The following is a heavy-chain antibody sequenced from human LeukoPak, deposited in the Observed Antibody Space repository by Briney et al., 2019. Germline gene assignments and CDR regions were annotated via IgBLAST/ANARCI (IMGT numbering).Heavy chain of an antibody. Sequence: GGSLRLSCAASGFTFSSYAMSWVRQAPGKGLEWVSAISGSGGSTYYADSVKGRFTISRDNSKNTLYLQMNSLRAEDTAVYYCAKEGPIVVVPAAPAAAYWGQGTLVTVSS. CDR1: GFTFSSYA. D-gene: IGHD2-2*01. V-gene: IGHV3-23*01. CDR3: AKEGPIVVVPAAPAAAY. CDR2: ISGSGGST. J-gene: IGHJ4*02.